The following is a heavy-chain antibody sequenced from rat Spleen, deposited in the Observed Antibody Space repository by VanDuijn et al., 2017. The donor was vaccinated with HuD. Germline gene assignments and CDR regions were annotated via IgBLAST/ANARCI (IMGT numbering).Heavy chain of an antibody. J-gene: IGHJ3*01. Sequence: EVQLVESGGGLVQPGRSLKLSCAASGFTFSDYNMAWVRQAPKKGLEWVATISYDGSSTYYRDSVKGRFTISRDNAKSTLYLQMDSLRSEDTATYYCARHRAAPYWYFDFWGRGALVTVSS. D-gene: IGHD4-2*01. CDR2: ISYDGSST. CDR3: ARHRAAPYWYFDF. CDR1: GFTFSDYN. V-gene: IGHV5-7*01.